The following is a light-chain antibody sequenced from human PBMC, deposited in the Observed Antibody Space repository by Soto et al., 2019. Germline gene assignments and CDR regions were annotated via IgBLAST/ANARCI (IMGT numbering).Light chain of an antibody. V-gene: IGKV3-11*01. CDR2: DAS. CDR1: QSVSSY. J-gene: IGKJ4*01. Sequence: EIVLTQSPATLSLSPGERATLSCRASQSVSSYLAWYQQKPGQAPRLLIYDASNRATGIPARFSGSGSGTYFTLTISSLQPEDFATYYCQQTNSFPLTFGGGTKVEI. CDR3: QQTNSFPLT.